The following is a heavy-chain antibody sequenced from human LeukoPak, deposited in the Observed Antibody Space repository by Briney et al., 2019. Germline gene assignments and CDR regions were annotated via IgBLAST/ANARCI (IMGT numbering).Heavy chain of an antibody. Sequence: SQTLSLTCTVSGGSISSGGYYWSWIRQHPGKGLEWIGYIYHSGSTYYNPSLKSRVTISVDTSKNQFSLKLTSVTAADTAVYYCARSGGYSSPQNYWGQGTLVTVSS. CDR1: GGSISSGGYY. V-gene: IGHV4-31*03. CDR2: IYHSGST. CDR3: ARSGGYSSPQNY. J-gene: IGHJ4*02. D-gene: IGHD6-19*01.